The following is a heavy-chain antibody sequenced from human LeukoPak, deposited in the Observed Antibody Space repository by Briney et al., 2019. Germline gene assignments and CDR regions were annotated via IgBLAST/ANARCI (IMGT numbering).Heavy chain of an antibody. CDR1: GGSISSGGYY. V-gene: IGHV4-31*03. J-gene: IGHJ6*03. Sequence: SETLSLTCTVSGGSISSGGYYWSWIRQHPGKGLEWIGYIYYSGSTYYNPSLKSRVTISVDTSKNQFSLKLSSVTAADTAVYYCARENSGSYYYYYYYYMDVWGKGTTVTVSS. CDR2: IYYSGST. D-gene: IGHD1-26*01. CDR3: ARENSGSYYYYYYYYMDV.